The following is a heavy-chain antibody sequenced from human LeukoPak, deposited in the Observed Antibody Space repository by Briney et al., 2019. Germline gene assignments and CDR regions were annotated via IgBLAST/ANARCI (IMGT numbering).Heavy chain of an antibody. CDR3: ARDVTIFGVVIRGAFDI. CDR1: GFTFNGYW. J-gene: IGHJ3*02. Sequence: GGSLRLSCAASGFTFNGYWMSWVRQAPGKGLEWVSSISSSSSYIYYADSVKGRFTISRDNAKNSLYLQMNSLRAEDTAVYYCARDVTIFGVVIRGAFDIWGQGTMVTVSS. V-gene: IGHV3-21*01. CDR2: ISSSSSYI. D-gene: IGHD3-3*01.